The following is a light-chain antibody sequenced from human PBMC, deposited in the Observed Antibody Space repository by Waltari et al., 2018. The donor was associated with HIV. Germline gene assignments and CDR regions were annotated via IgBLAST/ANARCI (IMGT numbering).Light chain of an antibody. V-gene: IGLV1-44*01. CDR1: SSNIGNNA. Sequence: QSLLTQPPSASGTPGQRVSISCSGSSSNIGNNAVSWYQQFPGTAPTLLMYSNTQRPSGVPDRFSGSKSGTSASLAISGLQSDDEADYYCATLDDSLKGPVFGGGTK. CDR2: SNT. J-gene: IGLJ2*01. CDR3: ATLDDSLKGPV.